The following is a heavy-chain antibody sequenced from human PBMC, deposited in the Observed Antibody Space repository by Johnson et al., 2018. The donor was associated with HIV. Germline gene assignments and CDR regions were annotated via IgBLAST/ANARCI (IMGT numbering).Heavy chain of an antibody. CDR1: GFTFSSYG. J-gene: IGHJ3*02. CDR2: IWYDGSNK. V-gene: IGHV3-33*01. Sequence: QVQLVESGGGVVQPGRSLRLSCAASGFTFSSYGMHWVRQAPGKGLEWVAVIWYDGSNKYYADSVKGRFTISRDNSKNTLYLQMNSLRAEDTAVYYCARDREQLVRYAFDIWGQGTMVTVSS. D-gene: IGHD6-6*01. CDR3: ARDREQLVRYAFDI.